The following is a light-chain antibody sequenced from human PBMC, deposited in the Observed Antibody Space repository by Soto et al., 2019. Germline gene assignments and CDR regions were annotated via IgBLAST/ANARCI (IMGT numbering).Light chain of an antibody. J-gene: IGKJ1*01. Sequence: DIPTTQSPATLSASVGDTVPLTCRASQSINKWLAWYQKKPGIAPKLLIFAASTLHSGVPSRFSGSGSGTEFTLTISSLQPDDFATYYCQHYNSYSEAFGQGTKVDIK. V-gene: IGKV1-5*01. CDR1: QSINKW. CDR3: QHYNSYSEA. CDR2: AAS.